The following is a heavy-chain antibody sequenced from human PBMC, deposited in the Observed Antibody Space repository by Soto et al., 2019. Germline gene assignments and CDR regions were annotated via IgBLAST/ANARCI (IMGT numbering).Heavy chain of an antibody. CDR2: IYYTGST. CDR1: GGSISSSTYW. J-gene: IGHJ3*02. D-gene: IGHD6-19*01. Sequence: QLQLQESGPGLVKPSETVSLTCSVSGGSISSSTYWWGGIRQPPGKGLEWIASIYYTGSTYYTPSLKSRVTISVDTSNNQFSLKLSSVTAADTDVYYCARQLSNGWWPFDIWGQGPMVTVSS. CDR3: ARQLSNGWWPFDI. V-gene: IGHV4-39*01.